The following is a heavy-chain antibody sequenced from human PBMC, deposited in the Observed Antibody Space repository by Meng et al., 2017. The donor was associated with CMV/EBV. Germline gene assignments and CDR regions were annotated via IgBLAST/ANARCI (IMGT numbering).Heavy chain of an antibody. J-gene: IGHJ4*02. CDR1: CGSSSCYY. D-gene: IGHD4-23*01. CDR2: IYTSGST. CDR3: ARVLRWNGVIDY. V-gene: IGHV4-4*07. Sequence: GQLVESGPGLVQPSASLALTRTVSCGSSSCYYWSSIRQPAGKGLEWIGRIYTSGSTNYNPSLKSRVTMSVDTSKNQFSLKLSSVTAADTAVYYCARVLRWNGVIDYWGQGTLVTVSS.